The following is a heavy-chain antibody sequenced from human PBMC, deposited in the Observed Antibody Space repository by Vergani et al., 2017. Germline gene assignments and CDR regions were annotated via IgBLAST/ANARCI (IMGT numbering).Heavy chain of an antibody. V-gene: IGHV3-30*04. CDR1: GFTFSSYA. CDR3: ARRLGISGDLVDY. J-gene: IGHJ4*02. D-gene: IGHD4-17*01. Sequence: QVQLVESGGGVVQPGRSLRLSCAASGFTFSSYAMHWVRPAPGKGLEWVAVISYDGSNKYYADSVKGRFTISRDNSKNTLYLQMNSLRAEDTAVYYCARRLGISGDLVDYWGQGTLVTVSS. CDR2: ISYDGSNK.